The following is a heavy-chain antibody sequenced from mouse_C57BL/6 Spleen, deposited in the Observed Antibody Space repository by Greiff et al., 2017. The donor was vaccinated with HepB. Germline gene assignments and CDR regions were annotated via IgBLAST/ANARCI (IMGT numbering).Heavy chain of an antibody. D-gene: IGHD1-1*01. CDR2: IFPGSGST. CDR3: ARSGTTVVVPLDY. Sequence: QVQLKESGPELVKPGASVKISCKASGYTFTDYYINWVKQRPGQGLEWIGWIFPGSGSTYYNEKFKGKATLTVDKSSSTAYMLLSSLTSEDSAVYFCARSGTTVVVPLDYWGQGTTLTVSS. CDR1: GYTFTDYY. V-gene: IGHV1-75*01. J-gene: IGHJ2*01.